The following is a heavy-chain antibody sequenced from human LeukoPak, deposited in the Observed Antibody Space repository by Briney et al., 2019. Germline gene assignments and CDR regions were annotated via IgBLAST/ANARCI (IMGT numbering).Heavy chain of an antibody. CDR3: ARDSSWSGYHTNYYFDY. J-gene: IGHJ4*02. V-gene: IGHV3-30*19. Sequence: SGGSLRLSCAASGFTFSSYGMHWVRQAPGKGLEWVAVISYDGSNKYYADSVKGRFTISRDNSKNTLYLQMNSLRAEDTAVYCCARDSSWSGYHTNYYFDYWGQGTLVTVSS. CDR1: GFTFSSYG. CDR2: ISYDGSNK. D-gene: IGHD3-3*01.